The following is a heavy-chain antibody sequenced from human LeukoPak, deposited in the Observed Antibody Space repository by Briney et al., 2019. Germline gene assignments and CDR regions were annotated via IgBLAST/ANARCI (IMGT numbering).Heavy chain of an antibody. V-gene: IGHV3-23*01. CDR1: GFTFSSYG. CDR2: ISGSGGST. CDR3: AKADYDYVWGRYRWNYFDY. D-gene: IGHD3-16*02. J-gene: IGHJ4*02. Sequence: GGSLRLSCAASGFTFSSYGMGWVRQAPGKGLEWVSAISGSGGSTYYADSVKGRFTISRDNSKNTLYLQMNSLRAEDTAVYYCAKADYDYVWGRYRWNYFDYWGQGTLVTVSS.